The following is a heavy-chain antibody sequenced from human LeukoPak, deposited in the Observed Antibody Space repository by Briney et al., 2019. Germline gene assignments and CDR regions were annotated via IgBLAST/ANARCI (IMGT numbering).Heavy chain of an antibody. CDR3: ARGHTYYYDSSGYYYFDY. CDR1: GGSISSYY. J-gene: IGHJ4*02. CDR2: IYYSGST. D-gene: IGHD3-22*01. V-gene: IGHV4-59*01. Sequence: SETLSLTCTVSGGSISSYYWSWIRQPPGKGLEWIGYIYYSGSTNYNPSLKSRVTISVDTSRNQFSLKLSSVTAADTAVYYCARGHTYYYDSSGYYYFDYWGQGTLVTVSS.